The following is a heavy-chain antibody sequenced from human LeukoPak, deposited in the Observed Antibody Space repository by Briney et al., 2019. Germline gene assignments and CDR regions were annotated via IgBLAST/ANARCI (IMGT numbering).Heavy chain of an antibody. CDR3: ARDRRGSGWYYFGY. CDR1: GFTFSSYA. Sequence: GGSLRLSCAASGFTFSSYAMHWVRQAPGKGLEWVAVISYDGSNKYYADSVKGRFTISRDNSKNTLYLQMNSLRAEDTAVYYCARDRRGSGWYYFGYWGQGTLVTVSS. CDR2: ISYDGSNK. J-gene: IGHJ4*02. V-gene: IGHV3-30-3*01. D-gene: IGHD6-19*01.